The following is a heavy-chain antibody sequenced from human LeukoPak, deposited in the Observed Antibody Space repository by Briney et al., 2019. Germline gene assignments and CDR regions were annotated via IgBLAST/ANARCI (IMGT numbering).Heavy chain of an antibody. CDR1: GFTFSSYA. Sequence: GGSLRLSCAAPGFTFSSYAMSWVRQAPGKGREWVSAISGSGGSTYYADSVKGRFTISRDNSKNTLYLQMNSLRAEDTAVYYCAKGVYYDSSGSDYWGQGTLVTVSS. CDR2: ISGSGGST. V-gene: IGHV3-23*01. CDR3: AKGVYYDSSGSDY. D-gene: IGHD3-22*01. J-gene: IGHJ4*02.